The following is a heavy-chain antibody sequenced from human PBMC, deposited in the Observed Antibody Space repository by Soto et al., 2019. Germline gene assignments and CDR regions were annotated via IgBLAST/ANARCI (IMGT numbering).Heavy chain of an antibody. CDR2: ISYSGST. D-gene: IGHD6-13*01. J-gene: IGHJ6*04. CDR3: GREGFPSTWYYYYVMDV. Sequence: ASETLSLTCTVSGGSISSYYWNWIRQPPGKGLEWIGYISYSGSTNYNPSLKSRVTISVDTSKKQFSLKLSSVTAADTAVYYCGREGFPSTWYYYYVMDVWAKGTTVTVSS. V-gene: IGHV4-59*01. CDR1: GGSISSYY.